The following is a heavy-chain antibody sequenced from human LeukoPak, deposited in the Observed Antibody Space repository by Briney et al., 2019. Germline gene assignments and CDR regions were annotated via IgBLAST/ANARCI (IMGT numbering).Heavy chain of an antibody. J-gene: IGHJ4*02. CDR3: GRRPAVDGPIDN. CDR1: GGSLHRSF. V-gene: IGHV4-59*01. D-gene: IGHD3/OR15-3a*01. CDR2: IYSSGAT. Sequence: SETLSLTCVVSGGSLHRSFWTWVRQPPGKGLEWIGRIYSSGATDYSPSLKSRLTISIDTSKNQFSLRLASVTAADTAVYYCGRRPAVDGPIDNWGQGILVAVSS.